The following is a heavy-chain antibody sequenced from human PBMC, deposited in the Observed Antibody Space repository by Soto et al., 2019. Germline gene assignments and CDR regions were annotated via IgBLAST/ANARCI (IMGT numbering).Heavy chain of an antibody. D-gene: IGHD3-3*01. CDR3: ARAYYDFWSCYYTVYYYYYMDV. V-gene: IGHV1-8*01. CDR1: GYTFTRYD. CDR2: MNPNSGNT. Sequence: ASVKVSCKASGYTFTRYDINWGRQATGQGIEWMGWMNPNSGNTGYAQKFQGRVTMTRNTSISTAYMELSSLRSEDTAVYYCARAYYDFWSCYYTVYYYYYMDVWGKGTTVPVSS. J-gene: IGHJ6*03.